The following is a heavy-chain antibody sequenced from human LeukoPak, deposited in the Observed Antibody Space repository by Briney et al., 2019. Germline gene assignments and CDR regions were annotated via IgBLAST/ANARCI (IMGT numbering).Heavy chain of an antibody. V-gene: IGHV3-21*01. D-gene: IGHD2-2*02. CDR2: ISSSSSYI. CDR3: ARVGVVPAAIPVDGFDP. Sequence: GGSLRLSCAASGFTFSSYSMNWVRQAPGKGLEWVSSISSSSSYIYYADSVKGRFTISRDNAKNSLYLQMNSLRAEDTAVYYCARVGVVPAAIPVDGFDPWGQGTPVTVSS. CDR1: GFTFSSYS. J-gene: IGHJ5*02.